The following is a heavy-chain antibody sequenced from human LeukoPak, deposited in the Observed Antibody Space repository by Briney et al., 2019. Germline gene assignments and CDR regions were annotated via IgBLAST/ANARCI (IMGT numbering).Heavy chain of an antibody. J-gene: IGHJ6*04. CDR1: GFTFSSYG. Sequence: GGSLRLSCAASGFTFSSYGMHWVRQAPGKGLEWVAVISYDGSNKYYADSVKGRFTISRDNSKNTLYLQMNSLRAEDTAVYYCAELGITMIGGVWGKGTTVTISS. D-gene: IGHD3-10*02. CDR3: AELGITMIGGV. V-gene: IGHV3-30*18. CDR2: ISYDGSNK.